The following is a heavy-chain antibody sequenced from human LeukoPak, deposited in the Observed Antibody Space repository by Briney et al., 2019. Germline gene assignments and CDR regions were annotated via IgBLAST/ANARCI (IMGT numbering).Heavy chain of an antibody. J-gene: IGHJ5*02. Sequence: GESLKISCKGSGYSFTSYWIGWVRQMPGKGLEWMGIIYPGDSDTRYSPSFQGQVTISADKSISTAYLQWSSLKASDTAMYYCAGGLYSSSWYLGLNPWGQGTLVTVSS. D-gene: IGHD6-13*01. CDR2: IYPGDSDT. V-gene: IGHV5-51*01. CDR1: GYSFTSYW. CDR3: AGGLYSSSWYLGLNP.